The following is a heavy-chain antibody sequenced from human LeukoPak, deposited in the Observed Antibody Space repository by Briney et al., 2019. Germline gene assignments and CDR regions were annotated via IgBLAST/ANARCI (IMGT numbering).Heavy chain of an antibody. CDR2: IKQDGSEK. D-gene: IGHD2-15*01. Sequence: GGSLNLSFEAPELTFGSYWRCWFRQAPGKGLEWVADIKQDGSEKYYVDSVKGRFTISRQNAKKSVFLQMNSLRAEDTAVYYCARHRSGGSQDDAFDIWGQGTMVTVSS. V-gene: IGHV3-7*01. CDR1: ELTFGSYW. J-gene: IGHJ3*02. CDR3: ARHRSGGSQDDAFDI.